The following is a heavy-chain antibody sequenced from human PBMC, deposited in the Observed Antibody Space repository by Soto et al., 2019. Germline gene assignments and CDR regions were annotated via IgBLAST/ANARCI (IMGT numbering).Heavy chain of an antibody. CDR2: ISAYNGNT. CDR1: GYSFTNYC. V-gene: IGHV1-18*01. Sequence: ASVKVSCKASGYSFTNYCISWVLQAPGQGLEWMGWISAYNGNTKYAQQFQGRVTLTTDTSTNTAYMELRSLRSDDSAVYYCSRADCSGGTCRLSYYYGMDVWGQGTTVTVSS. J-gene: IGHJ6*02. D-gene: IGHD2-15*01. CDR3: SRADCSGGTCRLSYYYGMDV.